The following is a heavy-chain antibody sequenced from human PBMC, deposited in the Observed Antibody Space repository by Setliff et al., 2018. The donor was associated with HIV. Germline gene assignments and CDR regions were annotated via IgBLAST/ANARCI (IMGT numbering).Heavy chain of an antibody. CDR3: AREKRSGFSSGWTNWFDP. V-gene: IGHV4-39*07. J-gene: IGHJ5*02. Sequence: LSLTCTVSGGSISSSSYYWGWIRQPPGKGLEWIGSIYYSGSTYYNPSLKSRVTISVDTSKNQFSLKLSSVTAADTAVYYCAREKRSGFSSGWTNWFDPWGQGTLVTVSS. D-gene: IGHD6-19*01. CDR2: IYYSGST. CDR1: GGSISSSSYY.